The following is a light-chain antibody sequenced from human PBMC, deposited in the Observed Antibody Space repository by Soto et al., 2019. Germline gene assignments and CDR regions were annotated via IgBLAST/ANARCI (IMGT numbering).Light chain of an antibody. V-gene: IGKV3-15*01. CDR1: QSVSSN. CDR3: QHYNNWTSSFT. Sequence: EIVMTQSPATLSVSPGERATLSCRASQSVSSNLAWYQQKPGQAPRLLIYGASTRATGIPARFSGSGSGTEFTLTISSLQSEDFAVYYCQHYNNWTSSFTFGPGTKVDIK. CDR2: GAS. J-gene: IGKJ3*01.